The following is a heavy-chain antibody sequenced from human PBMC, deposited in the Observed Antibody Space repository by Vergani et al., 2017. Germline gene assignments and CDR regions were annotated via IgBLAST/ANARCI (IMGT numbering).Heavy chain of an antibody. D-gene: IGHD3-10*01. CDR1: GFTFSSYA. CDR3: ANIPGVWFGDREEGFDY. CDR2: ISYDGSNK. V-gene: IGHV3-30-3*01. Sequence: QVQLVESGGGVVQPGRSLRLSCAASGFTFSSYAMHWVRQAPGKGLEWVAVISYDGSNKYYADSVKGRFTISRDNFKNTLSLQMNSLRPEDTALYYCANIPGVWFGDREEGFDYWGLGTLVTVSS. J-gene: IGHJ4*02.